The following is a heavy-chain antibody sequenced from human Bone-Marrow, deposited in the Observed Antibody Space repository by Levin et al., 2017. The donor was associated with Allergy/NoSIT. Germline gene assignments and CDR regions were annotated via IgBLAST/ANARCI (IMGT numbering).Heavy chain of an antibody. V-gene: IGHV3-23*01. D-gene: IGHD1-26*01. Sequence: GGSLRLSCAASGFTLDNYAMNWVRQAPGKGLEWASTISPSGGEIHYADSVKGRFTISRDNSKNTLSLQMNSLRAEDTAVYYCARRMGGWGAFDIWGQGTLVTVSS. J-gene: IGHJ3*02. CDR1: GFTLDNYA. CDR2: ISPSGGEI. CDR3: ARRMGGWGAFDI.